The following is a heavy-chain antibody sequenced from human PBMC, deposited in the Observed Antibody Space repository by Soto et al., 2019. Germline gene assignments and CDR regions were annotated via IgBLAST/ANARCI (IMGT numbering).Heavy chain of an antibody. D-gene: IGHD6-6*01. Sequence: GSGPTLVNPTQTLTLTCTFSGFSLSTSGMCVSWIRQPPGKALEWLALIDWDDDKYYSTSLKTRLTISKDTSKNQVVLTMTNMDPVDTATYYCARGGRSSSSAARYYYGMDVRGQGPTVTVSS. V-gene: IGHV2-70*01. CDR1: GFSLSTSGMC. CDR2: IDWDDDK. J-gene: IGHJ6*02. CDR3: ARGGRSSSSAARYYYGMDV.